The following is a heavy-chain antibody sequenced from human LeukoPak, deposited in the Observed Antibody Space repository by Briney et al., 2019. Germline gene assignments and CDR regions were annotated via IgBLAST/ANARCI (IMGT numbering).Heavy chain of an antibody. CDR1: GGSISSGGYY. CDR2: IYYSGST. J-gene: IGHJ2*01. Sequence: SETLSLTSTVSGGSISSGGYYWSWIRQHPGKGLEWIGYIYYSGSTYYNPSLKSRVTISVDTSKNQFSLKLSSVTAADTAVYYCAREVVVAALIRYFDLWGRGTLVTVSS. D-gene: IGHD2-15*01. CDR3: AREVVVAALIRYFDL. V-gene: IGHV4-31*03.